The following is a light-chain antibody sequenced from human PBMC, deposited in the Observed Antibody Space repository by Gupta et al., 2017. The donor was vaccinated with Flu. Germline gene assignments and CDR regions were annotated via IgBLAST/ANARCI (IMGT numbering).Light chain of an antibody. J-gene: IGLJ1*01. CDR2: GNS. CDR1: SSNIGTGYD. V-gene: IGLV1-40*01. Sequence: QSVLTQPPSVSGAPGQRVTLSCTGRSSNIGTGYDVHWYQQLPGTAPKLLIYGNSNRPSGVPDRFSGSKSGTSASLAITGLQAEDEADYYCQSYDSSLSGVFGTGTKVTVL. CDR3: QSYDSSLSGV.